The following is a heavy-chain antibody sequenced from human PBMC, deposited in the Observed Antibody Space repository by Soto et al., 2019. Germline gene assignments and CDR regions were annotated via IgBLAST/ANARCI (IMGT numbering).Heavy chain of an antibody. J-gene: IGHJ4*02. CDR2: IYYGGST. D-gene: IGHD3-9*01. CDR3: ARRHYDILTGYHYYFDY. CDR1: GDSISSYY. Sequence: PSETLSLTCTVSGDSISSYYWSWIRQSPGKGLEWIGQIYYGGSTNYNPSLKSRVTILLDTSKNQLSLEVRSMTAADTAVYYCARRHYDILTGYHYYFDYWGQGTRVTVSS. V-gene: IGHV4-59*08.